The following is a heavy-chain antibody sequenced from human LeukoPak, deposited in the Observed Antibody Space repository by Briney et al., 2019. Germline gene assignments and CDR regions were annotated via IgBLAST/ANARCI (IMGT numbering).Heavy chain of an antibody. V-gene: IGHV3-21*01. CDR1: GFTFGSYT. Sequence: GGSLRLSCAASGFTFGSYTMNWVRQAPGKGLEWVSSISSSSSYIYYADSLKGRFTISRDNAKTSLYLQMNSLRAEDTAVYYCARDGKLLALAFDYWGQGTLVTVSS. CDR2: ISSSSSYI. CDR3: ARDGKLLALAFDY. J-gene: IGHJ4*02. D-gene: IGHD2-15*01.